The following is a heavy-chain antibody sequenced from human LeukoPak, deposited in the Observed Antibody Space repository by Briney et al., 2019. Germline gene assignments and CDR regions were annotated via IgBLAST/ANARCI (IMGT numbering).Heavy chain of an antibody. V-gene: IGHV1-46*04. CDR3: ARDNSVGDNAWWFDP. J-gene: IGHJ5*02. Sequence: ASVKVSCKASGYTLPSYYIHWGRQAPGQRVEWMGLINPTGGSTGYEQKLQGRVTMPRDMSTSTDYMELSSLRSEDTAIYYCARDNSVGDNAWWFDPWGQGTLVTVSS. CDR1: GYTLPSYY. CDR2: INPTGGST. D-gene: IGHD1-26*01.